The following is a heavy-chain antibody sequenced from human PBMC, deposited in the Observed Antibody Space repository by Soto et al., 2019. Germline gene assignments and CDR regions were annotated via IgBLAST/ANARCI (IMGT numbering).Heavy chain of an antibody. CDR3: ARGGSGWTRGGWLGP. Sequence: QMQLVQSGGGLVKPGGSLTLSCKASGFTFSDYYMIWVRQTPGKGLEWLSYISDSGSTIYYADSVRARFTIFRENAANSVYLQLDGLTVGDTAFYYCARGGSGWTRGGWLGPWGQGSLVTVSS. V-gene: IGHV3-11*01. CDR2: ISDSGSTI. J-gene: IGHJ5*02. CDR1: GFTFSDYY. D-gene: IGHD6-25*01.